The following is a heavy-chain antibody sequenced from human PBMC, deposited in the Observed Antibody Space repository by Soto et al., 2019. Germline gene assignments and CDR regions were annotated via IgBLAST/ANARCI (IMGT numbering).Heavy chain of an antibody. J-gene: IGHJ5*02. V-gene: IGHV4-30-4*01. CDR3: ARDSAAGWFDP. CDR1: GGSISSGDYY. Sequence: SETLSLTCTVSGGSISSGDYYWSWIRQPPGKGLEWIGYIYYSGSTYYNPSLKSRVTISVDTSKNQFSLKLSSVTAADTAVYYCARDSAAGWFDPWGQGXLVTVYS. CDR2: IYYSGST. D-gene: IGHD3-10*01.